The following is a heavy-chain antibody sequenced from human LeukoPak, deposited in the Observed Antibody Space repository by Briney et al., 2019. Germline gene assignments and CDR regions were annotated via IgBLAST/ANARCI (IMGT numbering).Heavy chain of an antibody. CDR1: GGTFSSYA. CDR2: IIPIFGTA. Sequence: ASVKVSCKASGGTFSSYAISWVRQAPGQGLELMGGIIPIFGTANYAQKFQGRVTITTDESTSTAYMELSSLRSEDTAVYYCARVGLGYCSGGSCPDYWGQGTLVTVSS. V-gene: IGHV1-69*05. D-gene: IGHD2-15*01. J-gene: IGHJ4*02. CDR3: ARVGLGYCSGGSCPDY.